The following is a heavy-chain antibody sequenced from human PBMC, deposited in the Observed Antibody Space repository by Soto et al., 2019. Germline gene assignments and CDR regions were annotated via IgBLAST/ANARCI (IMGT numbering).Heavy chain of an antibody. V-gene: IGHV4-39*07. D-gene: IGHD6-13*01. J-gene: IGHJ6*02. CDR2: IYYSGST. Sequence: SETLSLTCTVSGGSISSSSYYWDWIRQPPGKGLEWIGSIYYSGSTNYNPSLKSRVTISVVTSKNQFSLKLSSVTAADTAVYYCAREVAAASYYYYGMDVWGQGTTVT. CDR3: AREVAAASYYYYGMDV. CDR1: GGSISSSSYY.